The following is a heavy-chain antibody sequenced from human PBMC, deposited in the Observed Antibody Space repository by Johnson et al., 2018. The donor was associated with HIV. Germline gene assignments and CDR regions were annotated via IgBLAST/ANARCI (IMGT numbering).Heavy chain of an antibody. V-gene: IGHV3-23*04. J-gene: IGHJ3*02. CDR1: GFTFSSYA. Sequence: GQLVESGGGVVRPGGSLRLSCAASGFTFSSYAMSWVRQAPGTGLEWVSAISGSGGSTYYADSVNGRFTISRDNSKNTLYLQMNSLRVEDTAVYYCARDPERIAYHGAFDIWGQGTMVTVSS. D-gene: IGHD1-14*01. CDR2: ISGSGGST. CDR3: ARDPERIAYHGAFDI.